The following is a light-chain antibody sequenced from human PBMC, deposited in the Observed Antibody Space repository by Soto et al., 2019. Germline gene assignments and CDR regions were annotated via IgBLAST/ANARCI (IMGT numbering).Light chain of an antibody. Sequence: EKVLTQSPVTLSVSLGERATLSCRASQSITTNLAWYQQKPGQSPRLLIFGASNRATGIPARFSGSGSGPEFSLTISSPQSEDSSIYYCQQYTDWPPLTFGGRTKVEI. V-gene: IGKV3-15*01. J-gene: IGKJ4*02. CDR2: GAS. CDR3: QQYTDWPPLT. CDR1: QSITTN.